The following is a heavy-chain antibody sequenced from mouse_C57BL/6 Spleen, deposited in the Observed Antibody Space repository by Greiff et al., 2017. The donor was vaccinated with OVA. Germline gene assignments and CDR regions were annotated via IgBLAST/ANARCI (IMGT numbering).Heavy chain of an antibody. J-gene: IGHJ1*03. Sequence: QVQLQQPGAELVKPGASVKMSCKASGYTFTSYWITWVKQRPGQGLEWIGDIYPGSGSTNYNEKFKSKATLTVDTSSSTAYMQLSSLTSEDSAVYYCARPMVTTGYWYFDVWGTGTTVTVSS. CDR3: ARPMVTTGYWYFDV. V-gene: IGHV1-55*01. CDR2: IYPGSGST. D-gene: IGHD2-2*01. CDR1: GYTFTSYW.